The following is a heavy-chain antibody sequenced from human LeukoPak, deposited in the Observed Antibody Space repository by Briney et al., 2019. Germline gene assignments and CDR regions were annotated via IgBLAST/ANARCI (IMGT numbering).Heavy chain of an antibody. CDR2: ISTSGSPT. Sequence: PGGSLRLSCAASGFTFSDYGMNWVRQAPGKGLEWVSYISTSGSPTYYADSVKGRFTISRDNAKNSLYLQMNSLRAEDTAVYYCGRDGPPDYWGQGTLVTVSS. CDR1: GFTFSDYG. J-gene: IGHJ4*02. V-gene: IGHV3-48*03. CDR3: GRDGPPDY.